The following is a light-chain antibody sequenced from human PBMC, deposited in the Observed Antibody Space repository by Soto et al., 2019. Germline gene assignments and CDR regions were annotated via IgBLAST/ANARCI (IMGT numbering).Light chain of an antibody. Sequence: DIRLTQSPSSLSASVGDRVTITCRASQGVGTFLAWYQHKPGKAPKSLIKTASTLQSGGPSRFRGSGSRTDFTLTISSLQPEDFATYYCQQYSTYPRPFGQGTRVDLK. J-gene: IGKJ5*01. V-gene: IGKV1D-16*01. CDR1: QGVGTF. CDR2: TAS. CDR3: QQYSTYPRP.